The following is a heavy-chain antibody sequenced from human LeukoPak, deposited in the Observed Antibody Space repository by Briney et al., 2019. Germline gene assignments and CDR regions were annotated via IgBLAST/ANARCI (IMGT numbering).Heavy chain of an antibody. CDR3: ARGEWSLYFFDN. D-gene: IGHD3-16*01. V-gene: IGHV4-59*01. J-gene: IGHJ4*02. CDR1: GGSISSYY. Sequence: PSETLSLTCTVSGGSISSYYWSWIRQPPGKGLEWIGYIHSSGSTHYNPTLESRVTMSVDTSKNQFSLKLSSVTAADTAVYYCARGEWSLYFFDNWGQGTLVTVSS. CDR2: IHSSGST.